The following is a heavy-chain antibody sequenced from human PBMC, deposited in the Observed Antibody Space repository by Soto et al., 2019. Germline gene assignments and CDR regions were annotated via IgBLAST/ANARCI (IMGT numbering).Heavy chain of an antibody. D-gene: IGHD4-17*01. CDR1: GYTFTNYN. J-gene: IGHJ3*02. V-gene: IGHV1-8*01. CDR3: SSLYGDYTNDAFDN. Sequence: QVQLVQSGAEVKKPGASVKVSCKASGYTFTNYNINWVRQVTGQGLEWMGWMNPNSGDTGFAQKFQGRLTMTRNTSISTAYMELSSLRSEDTALYYCSSLYGDYTNDAFDNWGQGTRVTVSS. CDR2: MNPNSGDT.